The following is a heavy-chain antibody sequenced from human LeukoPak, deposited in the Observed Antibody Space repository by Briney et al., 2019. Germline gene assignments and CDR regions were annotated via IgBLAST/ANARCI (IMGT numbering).Heavy chain of an antibody. CDR3: ARDSRVTAWYNWFDP. V-gene: IGHV1-2*02. J-gene: IGHJ5*02. Sequence: AAVKVSCKASGYTFTGYYMHWVRQAPGQGLEWMGWINPNSGGTNYAQKFQGRVTMTRDTSISTAYMKLSRLRSDNTAVYYCARDSRVTAWYNWFDPWGQGTMVTVSS. CDR2: INPNSGGT. D-gene: IGHD1-14*01. CDR1: GYTFTGYY.